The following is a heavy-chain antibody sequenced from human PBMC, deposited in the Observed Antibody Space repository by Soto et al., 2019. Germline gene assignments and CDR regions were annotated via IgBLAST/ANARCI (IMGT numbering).Heavy chain of an antibody. CDR3: ARAPGVWDNWFDP. Sequence: SETLSLTCTVSGGSISSYYWSWIRQPPGKGLEWIGYISYSGTTNYNSSLKSRVTMSLDTSKSQFSLKLSSLTAADTAVYYCARAPGVWDNWFDPWGQGTLVTVSS. J-gene: IGHJ5*02. CDR2: ISYSGTT. CDR1: GGSISSYY. V-gene: IGHV4-59*01. D-gene: IGHD3-16*01.